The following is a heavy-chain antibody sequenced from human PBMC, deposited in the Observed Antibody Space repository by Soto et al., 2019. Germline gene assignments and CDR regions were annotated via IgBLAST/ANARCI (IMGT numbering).Heavy chain of an antibody. V-gene: IGHV3-74*01. J-gene: IGHJ4*02. Sequence: EVQLVESGGGLVQPGGSLRLSCAASGFTFSTYWMHWVRQAPGKGLVWVSRIKNDASGTYYVDSVEGRFTIARDNAKNTQYLQMNSLRAEDTAVYYCVRGDGDYYDGNGYLGRHWGQGTLVTVSS. CDR3: VRGDGDYYDGNGYLGRH. CDR2: IKNDASGT. CDR1: GFTFSTYW. D-gene: IGHD3-22*01.